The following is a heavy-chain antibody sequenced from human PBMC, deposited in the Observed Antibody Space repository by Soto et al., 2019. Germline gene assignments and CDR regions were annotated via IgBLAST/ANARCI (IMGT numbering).Heavy chain of an antibody. CDR3: AKHGCSYPACYPYYYYVDV. Sequence: GGAPRLSCGAPGFTFSGSAFSWGRQGTGEGVGWVSSVTVSGDTSYYADSVEGRFTISRDNSKNTLYLQMNSLRADDTAVYYCAKHGCSYPACYPYYYYVDVWGEGATVTVSS. J-gene: IGHJ6*03. D-gene: IGHD2-15*01. CDR2: VTVSGDTS. V-gene: IGHV3-23*01. CDR1: GFTFSGSA.